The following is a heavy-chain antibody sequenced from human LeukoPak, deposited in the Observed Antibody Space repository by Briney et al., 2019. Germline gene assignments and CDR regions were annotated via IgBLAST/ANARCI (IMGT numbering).Heavy chain of an antibody. CDR2: IYYSGST. CDR1: GGSISSSSFY. J-gene: IGHJ3*01. D-gene: IGHD3-16*01. CDR3: AHFRGGAFDF. V-gene: IGHV4-39*01. Sequence: PSGTLSLTCTVSGGSISSSSFYWGWIRQPPGKGLEWIGSIYYSGSTYYNPSLKSRVTISVDTSKNEFSLRLSSVTAADTAVYYCAHFRGGAFDFWGRGTMVTVSS.